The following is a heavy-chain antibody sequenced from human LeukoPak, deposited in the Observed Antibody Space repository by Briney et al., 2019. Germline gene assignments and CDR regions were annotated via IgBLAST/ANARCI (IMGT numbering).Heavy chain of an antibody. Sequence: PGGSLRLSCAASGFTFSSYAMSWVRQAPGKGLEWVSAISGSGGSTYYADSVKGRFTISRDNAKNSLYLQMNSLRAEDTAVYYCARDKGVRGVISPFDYWGQGTLVTVSS. CDR1: GFTFSSYA. D-gene: IGHD3-10*01. J-gene: IGHJ4*02. CDR2: ISGSGGST. CDR3: ARDKGVRGVISPFDY. V-gene: IGHV3-23*01.